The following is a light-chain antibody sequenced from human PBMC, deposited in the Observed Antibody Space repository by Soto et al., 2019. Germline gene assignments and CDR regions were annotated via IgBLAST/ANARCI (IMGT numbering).Light chain of an antibody. CDR3: LHYCEWPRWT. J-gene: IGKJ1*01. CDR2: GAS. CDR1: QSISNN. V-gene: IGKV3-15*01. Sequence: EIVITQSPATLSVSPGESATLSCRASQSISNNLAWYQQQPGQTTRRIIYGASTTAKCIPARFSGSGAGAEFTLTIRSLQSEDFADYYCLHYCEWPRWTFGQGTKVDI.